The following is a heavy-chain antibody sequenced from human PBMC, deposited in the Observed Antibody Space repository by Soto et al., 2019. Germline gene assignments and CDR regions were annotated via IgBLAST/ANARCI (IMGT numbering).Heavy chain of an antibody. CDR1: GYTFTSYA. J-gene: IGHJ6*02. CDR3: ARGSSGPTGYYYGMDV. Sequence: QVQLVQSGAEVKKPGASVKVFCKASGYTFTSYAMHWVRQAPGQRLEWMGWINAGNGNTKYSQKFQGRVTITRDTSASTAYMELSSLRSEDTAVYYCARGSSGPTGYYYGMDVWGQGTTVTVS. V-gene: IGHV1-3*01. CDR2: INAGNGNT. D-gene: IGHD6-19*01.